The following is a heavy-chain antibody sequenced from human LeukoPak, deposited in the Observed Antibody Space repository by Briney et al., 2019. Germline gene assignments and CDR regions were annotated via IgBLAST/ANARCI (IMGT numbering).Heavy chain of an antibody. D-gene: IGHD2-15*01. Sequence: GGSLRLSCAASGFSLSRYRMYWVRQAPGKGLEWVSSISTTSSYIYYADSVKGRFTISRDNAKNSLYLQMNSLRAEDTDVYYCARGVAQGYCVGGSRYGGYYYFCCWGPGTLVTVSS. CDR1: GFSLSRYR. CDR2: ISTTSSYI. J-gene: IGHJ4*02. V-gene: IGHV3-21*01. CDR3: ARGVAQGYCVGGSRYGGYYYFCC.